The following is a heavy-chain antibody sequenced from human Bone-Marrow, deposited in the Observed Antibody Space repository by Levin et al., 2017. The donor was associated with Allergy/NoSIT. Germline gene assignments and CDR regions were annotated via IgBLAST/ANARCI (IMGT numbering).Heavy chain of an antibody. D-gene: IGHD4-17*01. V-gene: IGHV3-13*01. CDR1: GFTFGHYD. CDR2: IGTAGDT. Sequence: RAGGSLRLSCVASGFTFGHYDMHWVRQVIGKGLEWVAAIGTAGDTYYAVSVKGRFTISRENAKNSLYLQINSLRAGDTAVYDCLRATTVISRDGMDVWGQGTTVTVSS. J-gene: IGHJ6*02. CDR3: LRATTVISRDGMDV.